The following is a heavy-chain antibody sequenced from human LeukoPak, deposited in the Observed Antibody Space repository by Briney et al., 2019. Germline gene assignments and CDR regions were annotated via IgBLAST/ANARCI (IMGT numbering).Heavy chain of an antibody. Sequence: ASVKVSCKASGYTFTSYYMHWVRQAPGQGLEWMGMINPSGGSTSYAQKFQGRVTMTRDMSTSTDYMELSSLRSEDTAVYYCARDNSVEDTAWWFDPWGQGTLVTVSS. V-gene: IGHV1-46*01. CDR1: GYTFTSYY. J-gene: IGHJ5*02. CDR3: ARDNSVEDTAWWFDP. D-gene: IGHD4-23*01. CDR2: INPSGGST.